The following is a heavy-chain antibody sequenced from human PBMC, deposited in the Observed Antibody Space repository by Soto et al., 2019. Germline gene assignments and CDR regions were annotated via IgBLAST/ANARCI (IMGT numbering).Heavy chain of an antibody. V-gene: IGHV3-30-3*01. J-gene: IGHJ6*02. CDR1: GFIFSRYA. D-gene: IGHD2-15*01. CDR2: ISYDGSNK. CDR3: ARTGLLHGMDV. Sequence: QVQLVESGGGVVQPGRSLRLSCAASGFIFSRYAMHRVRQAPGKGLEWVAVISYDGSNKYYADSVKGRFTISRDNSKNTLYLQMNSLRAEDTAVYYCARTGLLHGMDVWGQGTTVTVSS.